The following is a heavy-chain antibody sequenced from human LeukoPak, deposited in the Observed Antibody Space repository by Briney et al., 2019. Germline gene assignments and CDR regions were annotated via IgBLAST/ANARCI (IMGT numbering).Heavy chain of an antibody. CDR2: ISSSSSDI. Sequence: PGGSLRLSCAASGFTFSTYSMNWVRQAPGKRLEWVSYISSSSSDIYYADSVKGRFTVSRDNAKNSLYLQMNSLRDEDTAVYYCARVPVSGAVAGTFDYWGRGTLVTVSS. J-gene: IGHJ4*02. V-gene: IGHV3-48*02. CDR3: ARVPVSGAVAGTFDY. CDR1: GFTFSTYS. D-gene: IGHD6-19*01.